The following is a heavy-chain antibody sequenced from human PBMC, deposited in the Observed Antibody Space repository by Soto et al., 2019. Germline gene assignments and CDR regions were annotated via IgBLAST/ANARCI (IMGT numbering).Heavy chain of an antibody. D-gene: IGHD2-15*01. J-gene: IGHJ4*02. Sequence: EVQLVESGGGLIQPGGSLRLSCAASGFIFNTYSMNWVRQAPGKGLEWVSYISGSSQTIFYADSVRGRFTMSRDNANNSTYLQMVSLRDEDTAVYYCARTLSWRRGPFDSWGQGTLVTVSS. CDR1: GFIFNTYS. CDR3: ARTLSWRRGPFDS. V-gene: IGHV3-48*02. CDR2: ISGSSQTI.